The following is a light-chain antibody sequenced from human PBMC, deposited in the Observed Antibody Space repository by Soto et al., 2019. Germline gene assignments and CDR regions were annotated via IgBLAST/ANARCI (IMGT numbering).Light chain of an antibody. V-gene: IGLV1-47*01. CDR3: AAWDDSLSVL. J-gene: IGLJ2*01. CDR2: RNN. CDR1: SSNIGSNY. Sequence: QAVVTQPPSVSGTPGQRVTISCSGSSSNIGSNYVYWYQQLPGTAPKLLIYRNNQRPSGVPDRFSGSKSGTSASLAISGLRSEDEADYYCAAWDDSLSVLFGGGTKLTVL.